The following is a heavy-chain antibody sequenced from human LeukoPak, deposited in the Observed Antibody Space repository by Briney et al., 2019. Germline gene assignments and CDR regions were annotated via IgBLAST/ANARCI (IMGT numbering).Heavy chain of an antibody. CDR1: GFTFSSYW. D-gene: IGHD4-17*01. Sequence: PGGSLRLSCAASGFTFSSYWMHWVRQAPGKGLVWVSRINSDGSSTSYADSVKGRFTISRDNSKNTLYLQMNSLRAEDTAVYYCAKPGTTVTTAFDYWGQGTLVTVSS. CDR2: INSDGSST. CDR3: AKPGTTVTTAFDY. J-gene: IGHJ4*02. V-gene: IGHV3-74*01.